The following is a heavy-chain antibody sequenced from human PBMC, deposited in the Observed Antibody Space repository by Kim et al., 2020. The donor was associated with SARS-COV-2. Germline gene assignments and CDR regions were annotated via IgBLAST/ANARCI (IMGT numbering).Heavy chain of an antibody. CDR1: GFTFSSYW. D-gene: IGHD2-15*01. Sequence: GSLRLSCAASGFTFSSYWMSWVRQAPGKGLEWVANIKSEGSEKYYVDSLKGRFTIFRDNAKKSLFLQMNSLRAEDTAGYDCARDRVDLDSRGQGTLVIV. CDR3: ARDRVDLDS. V-gene: IGHV3-7*01. J-gene: IGHJ4*02. CDR2: IKSEGSEK.